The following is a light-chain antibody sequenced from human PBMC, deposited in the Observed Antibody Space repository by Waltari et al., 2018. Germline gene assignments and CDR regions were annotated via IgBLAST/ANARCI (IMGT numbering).Light chain of an antibody. CDR2: EDS. CDR3: YSTDSSGNHGL. J-gene: IGLJ2*01. Sequence: SYELTQPPSVSVSPGQTARITCSGDALPKKYAYWFQQKPGQSPVMIIYEDSKRPSGIPERFSGSSSGTVATLTISGAQVEDEADYYCYSTDSSGNHGLFGGGTRLTVL. CDR1: ALPKKY. V-gene: IGLV3-10*01.